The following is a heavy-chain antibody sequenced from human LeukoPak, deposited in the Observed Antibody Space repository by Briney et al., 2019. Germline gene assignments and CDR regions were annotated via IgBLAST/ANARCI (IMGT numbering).Heavy chain of an antibody. CDR1: GYTFTSYG. CDR2: ISAYNGNT. V-gene: IGHV1-18*01. Sequence: VASVKVSCKTSGYTFTSYGISSVRQAPGQGLEWMGWISAYNGNTNYAQKLQGRVTMTTDTSTSTAYMELRSLRSDDTAVYYCARLNYVGAGVRGVIPFDYWGQGTLVTVSS. D-gene: IGHD3-10*01. CDR3: ARLNYVGAGVRGVIPFDY. J-gene: IGHJ4*02.